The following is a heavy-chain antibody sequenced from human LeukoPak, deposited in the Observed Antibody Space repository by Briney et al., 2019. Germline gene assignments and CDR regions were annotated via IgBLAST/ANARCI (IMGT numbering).Heavy chain of an antibody. CDR3: ARGQNHRYYDSSGYSFDY. J-gene: IGHJ4*02. CDR2: IYHSGST. Sequence: SETLSLTCTVSGYSISSGYYWGWIRQPPGKGLEWIGSIYHSGSTYYNPSLKSRVTISVDTSKNQFSLKLSSVTAADTAVYYCARGQNHRYYDSSGYSFDYWGQGTLVTVSS. CDR1: GYSISSGYY. V-gene: IGHV4-38-2*02. D-gene: IGHD3-22*01.